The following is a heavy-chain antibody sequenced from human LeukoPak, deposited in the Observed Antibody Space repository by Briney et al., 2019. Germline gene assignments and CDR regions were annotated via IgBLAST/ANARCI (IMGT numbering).Heavy chain of an antibody. J-gene: IGHJ5*02. CDR1: GFTFSSYW. CDR2: INSDGSST. CDR3: ASIAAAGTRADP. D-gene: IGHD6-13*01. Sequence: PGGSLRLSCAASGFTFSSYWMHWVRQAPGKGLVWVSRINSDGSSTSYADSVKGRFTISRDNAKNTLYLQMNSLRAEDTAVYYCASIAAAGTRADPWGQGTLVTVSS. V-gene: IGHV3-74*01.